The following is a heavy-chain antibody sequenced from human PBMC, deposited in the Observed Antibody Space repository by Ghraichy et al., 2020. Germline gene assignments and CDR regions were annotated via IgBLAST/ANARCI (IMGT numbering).Heavy chain of an antibody. Sequence: GGSISSSSGYHWGWIRQPPGKGLEFIGSIYYSGSTYYNPSLKSLKSRVTILLDTSKNQFFLKLNSVTAADTAVYHCTRDAGNWEIDYWGQGFLVTVSS. V-gene: IGHV4-39*07. CDR2: IYYSGST. D-gene: IGHD7-27*01. J-gene: IGHJ4*02. CDR3: TRDAGNWEIDY. CDR1: GGSISSSSGYH.